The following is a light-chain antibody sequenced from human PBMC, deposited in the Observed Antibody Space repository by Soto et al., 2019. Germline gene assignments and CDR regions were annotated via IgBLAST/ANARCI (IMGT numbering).Light chain of an antibody. CDR3: QQRSEWPLT. CDR1: QSVSSY. V-gene: IGKV3-11*01. CDR2: DAS. Sequence: PGERATLSCRASQSVSSYFAWYQQKPGQAPRLLIYDASTRAAGIPARFSGSGSGTDFTLTISSLEPEDFAVYYCQQRSEWPLTFGGGNKVEIK. J-gene: IGKJ4*01.